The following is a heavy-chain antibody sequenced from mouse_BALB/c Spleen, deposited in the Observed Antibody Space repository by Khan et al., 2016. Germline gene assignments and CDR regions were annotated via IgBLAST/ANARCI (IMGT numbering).Heavy chain of an antibody. J-gene: IGHJ1*01. D-gene: IGHD1-1*01. V-gene: IGHV9-1*02. CDR2: INTYTGEP. Sequence: RQGVQEGSELKKPGETVKISCKASGYTFTNYGMNWVKQAPGKGLKWMGWINTYTGEPTYADDFKGRFAFSLETSASHAYLQTNNLKNEDMATYFCARNYYYGISYRYFDVWGAGTTVTVSS. CDR3: ARNYYYGISYRYFDV. CDR1: GYTFTNYG.